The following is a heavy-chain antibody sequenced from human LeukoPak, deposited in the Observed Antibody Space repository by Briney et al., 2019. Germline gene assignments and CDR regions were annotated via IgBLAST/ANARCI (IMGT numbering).Heavy chain of an antibody. CDR1: GGSFSGDY. V-gene: IGHV4-34*01. CDR3: ARAVITTFGGPYYMDV. J-gene: IGHJ6*03. D-gene: IGHD3-3*01. Sequence: SETLSLTCAVYGGSFSGDYWSWIRQRPGKGLERIGEINDSGRANYNPSLKSRVTISVDTSRNQFSLKLSSVTAADTAVYYCARAVITTFGGPYYMDVWDKGTTVTVSS. CDR2: INDSGRA.